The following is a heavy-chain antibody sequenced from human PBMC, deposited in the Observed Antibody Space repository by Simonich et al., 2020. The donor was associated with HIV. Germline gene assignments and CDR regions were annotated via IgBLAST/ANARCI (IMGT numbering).Heavy chain of an antibody. D-gene: IGHD1-1*01. CDR2: INHKGRT. V-gene: IGHV4-34*01. CDR1: GGSFSDYY. CDR3: ARGGGNPHY. Sequence: QVQLQQWGAGLLKPSETLSLTCTVYGGSFSDYYWSWIRQPPGKGLEWIGEINHKGRTNYNPSLKSRVSISIDTSKNQFSLKLSSVTAADTAVYYCARGGGNPHYWGQGTLVTVSS. J-gene: IGHJ4*02.